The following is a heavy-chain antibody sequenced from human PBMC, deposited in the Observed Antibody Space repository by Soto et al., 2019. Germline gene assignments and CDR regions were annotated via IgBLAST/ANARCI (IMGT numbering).Heavy chain of an antibody. CDR2: ISYDGSKT. CDR3: ARDRDSSYFTPPYYFDS. Sequence: QVQLVESGGGVVQPGRSLRLSCAASACTFRSYTMHWVRQAPGKWLEWVATISYDGSKTNYADSLSGRFTISRDNSKSTLFLQMDSLRPEDTAVYSCARDRDSSYFTPPYYFDSWGQGTLVTVSS. J-gene: IGHJ4*02. CDR1: ACTFRSYT. D-gene: IGHD3-16*01. V-gene: IGHV3-30*04.